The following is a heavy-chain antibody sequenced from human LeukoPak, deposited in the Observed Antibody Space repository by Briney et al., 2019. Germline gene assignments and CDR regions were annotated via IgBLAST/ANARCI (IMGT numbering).Heavy chain of an antibody. D-gene: IGHD6-13*01. V-gene: IGHV4-34*01. CDR2: INHIGST. Sequence: PSETLSLTCAVYGGSFSGSYWSWIRQPPGKGLEWIGEINHIGSTNYNPSLKSRVTIPVDTSKNQFSLKLSSVTAADTAVYYCARDASIAAAGFGAFGIWGQGTMVTVSS. CDR3: ARDASIAAAGFGAFGI. J-gene: IGHJ3*02. CDR1: GGSFSGSY.